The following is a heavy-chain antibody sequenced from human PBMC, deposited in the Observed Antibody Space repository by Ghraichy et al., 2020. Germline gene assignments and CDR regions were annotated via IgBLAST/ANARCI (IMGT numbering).Heavy chain of an antibody. CDR1: GLTFSSYW. D-gene: IGHD6-13*01. V-gene: IGHV3-7*01. CDR2: IKRDGSEK. CDR3: ARGLIAAAGTFGSRKDSYYYYDGMDV. J-gene: IGHJ6*02. Sequence: GGSLRLSCAASGLTFSSYWMSWVRQAPGKGLEWVATIKRDGSEKYYVDSVKGRFTISRDNAKKSLYLQMNSLRAEDTAVYYCARGLIAAAGTFGSRKDSYYYYDGMDVWGQGTTVTVSS.